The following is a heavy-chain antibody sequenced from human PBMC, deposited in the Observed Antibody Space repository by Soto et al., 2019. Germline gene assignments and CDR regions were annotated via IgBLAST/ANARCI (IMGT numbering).Heavy chain of an antibody. CDR2: IKGDGSEK. CDR3: GRDEVRIGVGV. V-gene: IGHV3-7*01. Sequence: PQGSLRLSCVASGFTFTNFWMSWVRQAPGKGLEWVANIKGDGSEKRYVDSVKGRFTISRDNAKNSVYLQMNSLRVEDTALYYCGRDEVRIGVGVWGPGTTVTVSS. J-gene: IGHJ6*02. CDR1: GFTFTNFW.